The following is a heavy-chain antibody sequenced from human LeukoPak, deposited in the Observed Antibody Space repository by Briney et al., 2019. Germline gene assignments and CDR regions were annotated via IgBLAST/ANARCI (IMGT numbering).Heavy chain of an antibody. D-gene: IGHD4-17*01. CDR1: GGSVSSGSYY. J-gene: IGHJ5*02. V-gene: IGHV4-61*01. Sequence: SETLSLTCTVSGGSVSSGSYYWSWIRQPPGKGLEWIGYIYYSGSYNYNPSLKSRVTISVDTSKNQFSLKLSSVTAADTALYYCAREETTVTTDGGWFDPRGQGTLVTVSS. CDR2: IYYSGSY. CDR3: AREETTVTTDGGWFDP.